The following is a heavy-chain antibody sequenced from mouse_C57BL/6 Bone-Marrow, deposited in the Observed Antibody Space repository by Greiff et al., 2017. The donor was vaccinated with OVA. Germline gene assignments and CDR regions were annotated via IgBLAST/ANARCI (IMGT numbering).Heavy chain of an antibody. D-gene: IGHD2-5*01. J-gene: IGHJ1*03. CDR1: GFTFSDYY. V-gene: IGHV5-16*01. CDR3: ARGAIVPSYWYFDV. Sequence: EVKLVESEGGLVQPGSSMKLSCTASGFTFSDYYMAWVRQVPEKGLEWVANINYDGSSTYYLDSLKSRFIISRDNAKNILYLQMSSLKSEDTATYYCARGAIVPSYWYFDVWGTGTTVTVSS. CDR2: INYDGSST.